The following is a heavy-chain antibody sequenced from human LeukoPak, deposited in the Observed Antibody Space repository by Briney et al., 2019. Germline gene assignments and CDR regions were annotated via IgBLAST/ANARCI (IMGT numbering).Heavy chain of an antibody. CDR3: ARLLKYYYDSSGYGEDWYFDL. CDR2: ISSTGLTI. V-gene: IGHV3-48*03. CDR1: GFTFSNYE. J-gene: IGHJ2*01. Sequence: GGSLRLSCAASGFTFSNYELNWVRQAPGKGLEWVSYISSTGLTIYYADSVKGRFTISRDNARNSLYLQMSSLRAEDTAVYFCARLLKYYYDSSGYGEDWYFDLWGRGTLVTVSS. D-gene: IGHD3-22*01.